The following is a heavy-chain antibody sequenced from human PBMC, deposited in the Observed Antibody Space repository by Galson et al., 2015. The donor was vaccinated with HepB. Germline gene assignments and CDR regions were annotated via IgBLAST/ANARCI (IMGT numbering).Heavy chain of an antibody. CDR2: IKSKTDGETT. CDR3: TTDVYYSTYWSWLDP. V-gene: IGHV3-15*01. CDR1: GFPFNNAW. D-gene: IGHD2-8*02. Sequence: SLRLSCAASGFPFNNAWMTWVRQAPGRGLEWVGRIKSKTDGETTDYAAPVQGRFTISRDDSKNRLYLQMNSLKTEDTAVYYCTTDVYYSTYWSWLDPWGQGTLVTVSS. J-gene: IGHJ5*02.